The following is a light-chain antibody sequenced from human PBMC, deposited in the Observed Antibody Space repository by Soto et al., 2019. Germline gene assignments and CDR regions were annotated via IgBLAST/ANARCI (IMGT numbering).Light chain of an antibody. Sequence: DIQMTQSPSTLSASVGDRVTITCRASQSISSWLAWYQQKPGKAPKLLIYKASSLESRVPSRFSGSGSGTEFTLTISSLQPDDFATYYCQQYNNYSPETFGQGTKVEIK. J-gene: IGKJ1*01. CDR1: QSISSW. CDR2: KAS. CDR3: QQYNNYSPET. V-gene: IGKV1-5*03.